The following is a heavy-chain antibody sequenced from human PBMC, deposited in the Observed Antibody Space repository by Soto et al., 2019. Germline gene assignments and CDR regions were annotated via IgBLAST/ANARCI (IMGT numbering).Heavy chain of an antibody. D-gene: IGHD6-13*01. J-gene: IGHJ4*02. CDR1: GFTFSNAW. V-gene: IGHV3-15*01. CDR3: NRHDSSPELFDFDY. Sequence: GGSLRLSCAASGFTFSNAWMSWVRQAPGKGLEWVGRIKSKTDGGTTDYAAPVKGRFTISRDDSKNTLYLQMNSLKTEDTAVYYCNRHDSSPELFDFDYWGQGTLVTVSS. CDR2: IKSKTDGGTT.